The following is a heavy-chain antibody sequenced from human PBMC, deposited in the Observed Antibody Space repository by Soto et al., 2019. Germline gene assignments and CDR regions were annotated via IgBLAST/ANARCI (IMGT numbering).Heavy chain of an antibody. Sequence: ASVKVSCKASGYTFTNYGISWVRQAPGQGLEWMGWIYTYNGNTNYAQEFQGRVSLTIDTSTSTAYMDLRSLRSDDTAVYYCAREAWVGGYGRFYYFDSWGQ. D-gene: IGHD3-22*01. J-gene: IGHJ4*01. CDR2: IYTYNGNT. V-gene: IGHV1-18*01. CDR3: AREAWVGGYGRFYYFDS. CDR1: GYTFTNYG.